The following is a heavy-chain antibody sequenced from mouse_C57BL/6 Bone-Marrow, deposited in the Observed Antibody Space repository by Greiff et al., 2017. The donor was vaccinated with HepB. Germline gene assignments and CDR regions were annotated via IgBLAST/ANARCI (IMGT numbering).Heavy chain of an antibody. Sequence: EVKLMESGGGLVKPGGSLKLSCAASGFTFSDYGMHWVRQAPEKGLEWVAYISSGSSTIYYEDTVKGRFTISRDNAKNTLFLQMTSLRSEDTAMYYCARRNRGYAMDYWGQGTSVTVSS. CDR3: ARRNRGYAMDY. CDR2: ISSGSSTI. CDR1: GFTFSDYG. J-gene: IGHJ4*01. V-gene: IGHV5-17*01.